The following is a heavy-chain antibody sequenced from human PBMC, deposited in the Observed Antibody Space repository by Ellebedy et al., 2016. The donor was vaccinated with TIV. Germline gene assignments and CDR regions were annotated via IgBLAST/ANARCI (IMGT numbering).Heavy chain of an antibody. CDR3: ARRASYGDYAVQVNPWFDP. CDR2: IRQEGDEI. Sequence: GGSLRPSCAASGLNFRSYWMTWVRQAPGKGREWVATIRQEGDEIYYVESVKGRFTISRDNAKNSLFLQMNSLRVEDTTVYYCARRASYGDYAVQVNPWFDPWGQGTLVTVSS. J-gene: IGHJ5*02. V-gene: IGHV3-7*03. CDR1: GLNFRSYW. D-gene: IGHD4-17*01.